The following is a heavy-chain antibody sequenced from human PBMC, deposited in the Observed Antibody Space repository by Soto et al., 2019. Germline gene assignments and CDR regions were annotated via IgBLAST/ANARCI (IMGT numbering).Heavy chain of an antibody. CDR2: IKSKTDGGTA. V-gene: IGHV3-15*01. Sequence: GGSLRLSCAASGFSFSNAWMSCVRQLPGKGLEWFVHIKSKTDGGTADYAAPVKGRFTISRDDSKNTLYLQMNSLKTEDTAMFYCTTLNYGVDFWGQGTTVTVSS. CDR3: TTLNYGVDF. J-gene: IGHJ6*02. CDR1: GFSFSNAW.